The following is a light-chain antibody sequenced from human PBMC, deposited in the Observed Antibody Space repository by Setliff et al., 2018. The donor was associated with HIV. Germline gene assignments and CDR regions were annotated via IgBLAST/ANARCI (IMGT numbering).Light chain of an antibody. J-gene: IGLJ2*01. CDR2: RHN. Sequence: QSVLTQPPSASGTPGQRVTISCSGSNSNIGSNTVNWYQQLPGTAPKLLIYRHNQRPSGVPDRFSGFTSGTSASLAISGLQSDDEAVYYCSAWDDSLNGVLFGGGTKVTVL. CDR3: SAWDDSLNGVL. V-gene: IGLV1-44*01. CDR1: NSNIGSNT.